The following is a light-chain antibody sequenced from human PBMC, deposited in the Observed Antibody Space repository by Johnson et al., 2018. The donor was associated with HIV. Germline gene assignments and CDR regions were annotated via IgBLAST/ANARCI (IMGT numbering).Light chain of an antibody. V-gene: IGLV1-51*02. J-gene: IGLJ1*01. CDR1: SSNVGLNY. CDR3: GSWASSLSGDV. Sequence: QSVLTQPPSVSAAPGQTVTISCSGSSSNVGLNYVSWYQQLPGTAPKLLIYQNNKRPSGLPDRFSGSKSGTSATLGLTGLQTGDEADYYCGSWASSLSGDVFGTGTMVTVL. CDR2: QNN.